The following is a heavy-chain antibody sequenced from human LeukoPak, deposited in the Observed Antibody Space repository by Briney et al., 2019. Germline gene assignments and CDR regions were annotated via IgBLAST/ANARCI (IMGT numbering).Heavy chain of an antibody. Sequence: ASVKVSCKASGYTFTGYYMHWVRQAPGQGLEWMGRINPNSGGANYAQKFQGRVTMTRDTSISTAYMELGRLRSDDTAVYYCARGYYDSSGYYYNDYWGQGTLVTVSS. D-gene: IGHD3-22*01. J-gene: IGHJ4*02. CDR1: GYTFTGYY. V-gene: IGHV1-2*06. CDR3: ARGYYDSSGYYYNDY. CDR2: INPNSGGA.